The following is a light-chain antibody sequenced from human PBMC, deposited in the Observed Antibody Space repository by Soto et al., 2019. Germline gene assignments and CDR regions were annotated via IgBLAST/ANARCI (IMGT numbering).Light chain of an antibody. J-gene: IGKJ2*01. CDR1: EGISKW. CDR3: QQANTFPHT. V-gene: IGKV1D-12*01. Sequence: DIQMTQSPSSVSASVGDSVTITCRASEGISKWLAWYQQKPGKAPKLLIYGASTWQSGVPPRFSGSGSGTDFTLTINSLQPDDFATYYCQQANTFPHTFGQGTKLQIK. CDR2: GAS.